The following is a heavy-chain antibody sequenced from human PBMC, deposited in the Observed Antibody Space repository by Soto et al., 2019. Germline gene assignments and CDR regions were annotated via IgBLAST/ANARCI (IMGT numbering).Heavy chain of an antibody. Sequence: GGSLRLSCAASGFTFSSYAMSWVRQAPGKGLEWVSAISGSGGSTYYADSVKGRFTISRDNSKNTLYLQMNSPRAEDTAVYYCAKLPILTGYYLNYWGQGTLVTVSS. CDR1: GFTFSSYA. CDR3: AKLPILTGYYLNY. V-gene: IGHV3-23*01. CDR2: ISGSGGST. D-gene: IGHD3-9*01. J-gene: IGHJ4*02.